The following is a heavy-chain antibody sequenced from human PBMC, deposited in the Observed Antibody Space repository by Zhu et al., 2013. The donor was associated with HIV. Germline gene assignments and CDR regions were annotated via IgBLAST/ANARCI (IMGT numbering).Heavy chain of an antibody. J-gene: IGHJ6*02. D-gene: IGHD1-26*01. CDR3: ARELISDSGSSGMDV. V-gene: IGHV1-2*02. CDR1: GYSLAGYH. Sequence: QVQLVQSAAEVKKPGAAVEVSCKASGYSLAGYHMHWVRQAPGQGPEWMGCINPNSEGNLYAQKLQGRVTMTRDTSTSTGYMQLERLTSEDTAVYYCARELISDSGSSGMDVWGQGDHGHRLL. CDR2: INPNSEGN.